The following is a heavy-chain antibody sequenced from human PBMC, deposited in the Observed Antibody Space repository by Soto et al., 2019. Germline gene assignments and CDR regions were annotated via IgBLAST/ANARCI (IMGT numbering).Heavy chain of an antibody. Sequence: GASVKVSCKASGGTFSSYAISWVRQAPGQGLEWMGGIIPIFGTANYAQKFQGRVTITADESTSTAHMELSSLRSEDTAVYYCARCGINYYDSRLQGEFDPWGQGTLVTVSS. CDR1: GGTFSSYA. D-gene: IGHD3-22*01. CDR3: ARCGINYYDSRLQGEFDP. J-gene: IGHJ5*02. V-gene: IGHV1-69*13. CDR2: IIPIFGTA.